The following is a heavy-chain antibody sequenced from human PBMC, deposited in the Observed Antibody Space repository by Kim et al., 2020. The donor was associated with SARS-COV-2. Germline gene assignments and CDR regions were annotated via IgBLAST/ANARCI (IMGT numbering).Heavy chain of an antibody. D-gene: IGHD2-15*01. V-gene: IGHV4-59*01. CDR3: ARGPYCSGGSCYSYYYGMDV. J-gene: IGHJ6*02. CDR2: IYYSGST. CDR1: GGSISSYY. Sequence: SETLSLTCTVSGGSISSYYWSWIRQPPGKGLEWIGYIYYSGSTNYNPSLKSRVTISVDTSKNQFSLKLSSVTAADTAVYYCARGPYCSGGSCYSYYYGMDVWGQGTTVTVSS.